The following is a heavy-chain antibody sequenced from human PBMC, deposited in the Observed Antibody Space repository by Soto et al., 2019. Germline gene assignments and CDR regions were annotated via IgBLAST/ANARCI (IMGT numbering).Heavy chain of an antibody. D-gene: IGHD2-15*01. CDR3: AAGWQPKYGMDV. CDR1: GYTFTGYY. CDR2: INPNSGGT. Sequence: ASVKVSCKASGYTFTGYYMHWVLQAPGQGLEWMGWINPNSGGTNYAQKFQGRVTMTRDTSISTAYMELSRLRSDDTAVYYCAAGWQPKYGMDVWGQGTTVTVSS. V-gene: IGHV1-2*02. J-gene: IGHJ6*02.